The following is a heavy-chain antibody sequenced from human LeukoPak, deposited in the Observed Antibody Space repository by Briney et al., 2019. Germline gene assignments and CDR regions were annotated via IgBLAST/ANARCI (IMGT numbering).Heavy chain of an antibody. CDR2: IWYDGRNK. V-gene: IGHV3-33*01. J-gene: IGHJ4*02. CDR1: GFTFSSYG. D-gene: IGHD6-13*01. Sequence: WGSLRLSCAASGFTFSSYGMHWVRQAPGKGLEWVADIWYDGRNKYYADSVKGRFTISRDNSKNTPYLQMNSLRAEDTAVYYCARESQQLTLWAFDYWGQGTLVTGS. CDR3: ARESQQLTLWAFDY.